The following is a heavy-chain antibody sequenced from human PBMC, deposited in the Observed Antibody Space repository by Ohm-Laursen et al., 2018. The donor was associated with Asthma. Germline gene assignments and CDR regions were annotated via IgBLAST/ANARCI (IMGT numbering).Heavy chain of an antibody. CDR2: ISGSGSPI. Sequence: SLRLSCTAPEFTFSLYSMNWVRQAPGEGLEWVSHISGSGSPIFYADSVKGRFTISRDNAKNSLYLQMNSLRAEDTAVYYCARVLSYYDHSSYYDRIDYWGQGSLVTVSS. V-gene: IGHV3-48*01. CDR1: EFTFSLYS. CDR3: ARVLSYYDHSSYYDRIDY. D-gene: IGHD3-22*01. J-gene: IGHJ4*02.